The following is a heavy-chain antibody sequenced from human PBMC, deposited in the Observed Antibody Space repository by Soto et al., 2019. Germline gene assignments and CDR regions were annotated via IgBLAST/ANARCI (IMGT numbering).Heavy chain of an antibody. CDR1: GYTLTELS. V-gene: IGHV1-24*01. CDR2: FDPEDGET. J-gene: IGHJ6*03. D-gene: IGHD6-13*01. CDR3: ATKGSTPSAYYYYYMDV. Sequence: ASVKVSCKVSGYTLTELSMHWVRQAPGKGLEWMGGFDPEDGETIYAQKFQGRVTMTEDTSTDTAYMELSSLRSEDTAVYYCATKGSTPSAYYYYYMDVWGKGTTVTVSS.